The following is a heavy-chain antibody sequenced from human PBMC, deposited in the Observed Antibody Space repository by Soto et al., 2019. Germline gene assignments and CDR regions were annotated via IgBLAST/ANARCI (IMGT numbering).Heavy chain of an antibody. V-gene: IGHV1-69*13. CDR3: AIVSPLYDSSGYYYGSDAFDI. D-gene: IGHD3-22*01. CDR2: IIPIFGTA. CDR1: GGTFSSYA. Sequence: SVKVSCKASGGTFSSYAISWVRQAPGQGLEWMGGIIPIFGTANYAQKYQGRVTITADESTSTAYMELSSLRSEDTAVYYCAIVSPLYDSSGYYYGSDAFDIWGQGTMVTVSS. J-gene: IGHJ3*02.